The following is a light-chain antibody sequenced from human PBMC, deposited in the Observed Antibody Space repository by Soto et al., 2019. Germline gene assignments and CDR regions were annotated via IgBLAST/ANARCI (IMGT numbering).Light chain of an antibody. CDR2: EVS. CDR3: SSFAGSPVV. CDR1: SSDVGEENY. V-gene: IGLV2-8*01. J-gene: IGLJ2*01. Sequence: QSALTQPPSASGSPGQSVTITCSGTSSDVGEENYVSWYQQHPGKVPKLILYEVSKRPSGVPDRFSGYRSGNTASLTVSGLQAEDEADYYCSSFAGSPVVFGGGTKVTVL.